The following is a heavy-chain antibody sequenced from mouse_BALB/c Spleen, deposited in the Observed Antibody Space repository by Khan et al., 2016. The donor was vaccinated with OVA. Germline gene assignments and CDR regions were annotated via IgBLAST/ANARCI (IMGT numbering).Heavy chain of an antibody. J-gene: IGHJ3*01. D-gene: IGHD2-14*01. Sequence: EVQLQQSGPDLVKPGASVKISCKASGYSFTLYYMSWVKQSHGKSLEWIGRVNPNTDNINYNQEFKGKAILTVDKSSNTAYMELRSLTSEDSAVYFCARGYDFVASGGQGTLVTVSA. CDR2: VNPNTDNI. CDR1: GYSFTLYY. V-gene: IGHV1-26*01. CDR3: ARGYDFVAS.